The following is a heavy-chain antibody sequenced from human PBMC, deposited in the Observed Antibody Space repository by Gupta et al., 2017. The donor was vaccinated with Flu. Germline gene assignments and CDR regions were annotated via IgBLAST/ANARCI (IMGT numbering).Heavy chain of an antibody. V-gene: IGHV3-21*02. CDR2: INSDSVYI. D-gene: IGHD3-22*01. Sequence: EVQLVESGGTLVRRGGSLRLSCAASGFTFGDYTMRWVRQAPGKGLEWVSSINSDSVYIYYAGFAKGRFTISRDNAKDSLFLQMDSLRAEDTAVYYCARDYDSTGYYGLDVWGQGTTVTVSS. CDR1: GFTFGDYT. CDR3: ARDYDSTGYYGLDV. J-gene: IGHJ6*02.